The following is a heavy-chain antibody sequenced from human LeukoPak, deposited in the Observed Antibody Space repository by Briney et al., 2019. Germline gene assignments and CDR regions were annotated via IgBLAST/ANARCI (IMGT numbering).Heavy chain of an antibody. V-gene: IGHV4-38-2*01. Sequence: SETLSLTCAVSGYSISSGYYWGWIRQPPGKGLEWIGSIYHSGSTYYNPSLKSRVTISVDTSKNQFSLKLSSVTAADTAVYYCARGVGVWGEGTTVTVSS. CDR3: ARGVGV. CDR1: GYSISSGYY. J-gene: IGHJ6*04. CDR2: IYHSGST.